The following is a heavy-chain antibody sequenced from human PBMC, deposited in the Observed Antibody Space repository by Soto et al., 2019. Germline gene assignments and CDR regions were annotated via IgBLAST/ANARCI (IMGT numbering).Heavy chain of an antibody. V-gene: IGHV3-30*03. Sequence: QVQLVESGAGVVQPGRSLRLSCAASGFTFSSYGMHWVRQAPGKGLEWVAVISYDGSNNYYGDSVKGRFTISRDDSKKTLYLQMNSLRPEDTAVYHCARDGQWELLSWYFDYWGQGTLVTVSS. CDR1: GFTFSSYG. CDR3: ARDGQWELLSWYFDY. J-gene: IGHJ4*02. CDR2: ISYDGSNN. D-gene: IGHD1-26*01.